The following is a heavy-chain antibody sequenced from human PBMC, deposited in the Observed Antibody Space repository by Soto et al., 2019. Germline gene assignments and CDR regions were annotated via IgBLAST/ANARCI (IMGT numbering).Heavy chain of an antibody. Sequence: SVKVSCKASGGTFSSYAIRWVRPAPGQGLEWMGGIIPIFRTANYAQKFQGRVTITADESTSTAYMELRSLRSEDTAVYYCARGQGSSSPFAATSYFVYWGQGTLVTVSS. J-gene: IGHJ4*02. CDR3: ARGQGSSSPFAATSYFVY. CDR2: IIPIFRTA. CDR1: GGTFSSYA. D-gene: IGHD6-13*01. V-gene: IGHV1-69*13.